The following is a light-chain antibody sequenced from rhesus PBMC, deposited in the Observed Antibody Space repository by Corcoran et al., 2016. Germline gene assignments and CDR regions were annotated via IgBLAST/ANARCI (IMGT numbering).Light chain of an antibody. CDR2: KAS. CDR1: ENVNNY. J-gene: IGKJ1*01. V-gene: IGKV1-74*01. Sequence: DIQMTQSPSSLSASVGDRVTITCRASENVNNYLNWYQQKPGKAPKLLIYKASTLTSGVPSRFSGSGSGTDDTFTISSLQPEDVATYYCQHGYGTPWTFGQGTKVEIK. CDR3: QHGYGTPWT.